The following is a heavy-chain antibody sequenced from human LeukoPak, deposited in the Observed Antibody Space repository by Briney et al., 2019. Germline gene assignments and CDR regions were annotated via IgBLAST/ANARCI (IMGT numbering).Heavy chain of an antibody. CDR2: ISGGGDST. CDR3: AKDDSPLQWYRPNWFDP. D-gene: IGHD3-10*01. CDR1: GFSFSTYA. J-gene: IGHJ5*02. V-gene: IGHV3-23*01. Sequence: PGGSLRLSCAASGFSFSTYAMSWVRQAPGKGLEWVSPISGGGDSTYYSDSVKGRFTISRDNSKNTLYLQMNSLRAEYTAVYYCAKDDSPLQWYRPNWFDPWGQGTLVTVSS.